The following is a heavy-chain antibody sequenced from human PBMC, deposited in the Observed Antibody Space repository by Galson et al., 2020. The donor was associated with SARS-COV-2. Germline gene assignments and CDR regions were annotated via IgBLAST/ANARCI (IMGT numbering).Heavy chain of an antibody. CDR3: AKDGKHYDILTGYSPHEGYYYYYYMDV. V-gene: IGHV3-33*06. CDR1: GFTFSSYG. J-gene: IGHJ6*03. CDR2: IWYDGSNK. D-gene: IGHD3-9*01. Sequence: GGSLRLSCAASGFTFSSYGMHWVRQAPGKGLEWVAVIWYDGSNKYYADSVKGRFTISRDNSKNTLYLQMNSLRAEDTAVYYCAKDGKHYDILTGYSPHEGYYYYYYMDVWGKGTTVTVSS.